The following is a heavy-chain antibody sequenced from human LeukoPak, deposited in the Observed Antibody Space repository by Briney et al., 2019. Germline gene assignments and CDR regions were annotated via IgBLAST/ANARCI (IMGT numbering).Heavy chain of an antibody. CDR2: ISASSGTI. CDR1: GFPFSTSN. D-gene: IGHD3-22*01. CDR3: ARDSPSGYWADAFDL. Sequence: GGSLRLSCAASGFPFSTSNMNWVRQAPGKGLEWISYISASSGTIYYANSVKGRFTISRDNAKNSLYLQMNSLRAGDTAVYYCARDSPSGYWADAFDLWGQGTMVTVSS. J-gene: IGHJ3*01. V-gene: IGHV3-48*01.